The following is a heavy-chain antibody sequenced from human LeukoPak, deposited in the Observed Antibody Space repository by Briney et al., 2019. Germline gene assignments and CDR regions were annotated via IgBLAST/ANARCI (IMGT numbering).Heavy chain of an antibody. V-gene: IGHV3-23*01. Sequence: GGSLRLSCSASGFTVSSYAMGWVRQAPGKGLEWVSAIGGGGTLYYADSVKGRFSISRDISKNTLLLQMNSLRAEDTAVYYCARRRYDWGGDFANWGQGTLVTVSS. CDR3: ARRRYDWGGDFAN. J-gene: IGHJ4*02. D-gene: IGHD3-16*01. CDR1: GFTVSSYA. CDR2: IGGGGTL.